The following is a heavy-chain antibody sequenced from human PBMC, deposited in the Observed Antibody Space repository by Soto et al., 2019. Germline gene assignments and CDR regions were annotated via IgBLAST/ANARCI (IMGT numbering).Heavy chain of an antibody. Sequence: QITLKESGPTLVKPTQTLTLTCTFSGFSLSTSGVGVGWIRQPPGKALEWLALIYWEDDKRYSPYLKSRLTLTKDATTHRVVLTMSNMVPVDTATDYCAHRRRELLEWEYWGQGTLVTVSS. CDR2: IYWEDDK. D-gene: IGHD3-3*01. J-gene: IGHJ4*02. V-gene: IGHV2-5*02. CDR3: AHRRRELLEWEY. CDR1: GFSLSTSGVG.